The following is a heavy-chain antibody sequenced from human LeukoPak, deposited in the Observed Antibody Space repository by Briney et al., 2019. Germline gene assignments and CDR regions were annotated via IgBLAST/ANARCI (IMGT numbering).Heavy chain of an antibody. CDR3: ARHLDILVVPAASHEKYIDY. CDR2: IYYSGSS. CDR1: GGSITRSSYY. Sequence: PSETLSLTCTVSGGSITRSSYYWGWIRQPPGKGLEWIGSIYYSGSSYYNSSLKSRVNISVDKSKNQFSLKLSSVTAADTAVYYCARHLDILVVPAASHEKYIDYWGQRTLVTVSS. V-gene: IGHV4-39*01. D-gene: IGHD2-2*03. J-gene: IGHJ4*02.